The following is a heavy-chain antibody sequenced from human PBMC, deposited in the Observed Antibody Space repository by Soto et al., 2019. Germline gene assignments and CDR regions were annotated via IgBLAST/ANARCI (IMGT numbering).Heavy chain of an antibody. CDR2: ISYDGSNK. D-gene: IGHD2-15*01. CDR3: AKDCSGTLDY. Sequence: QVQLVESGGGEVQPGRSLRLSCAASGFTFSSYGMHWVRQAPGKGLEWVAVISYDGSNKYYADSVKGRFTISRDNSKNTLYLQMNSLRAEDTAVYYCAKDCSGTLDYWGQGTLVTVSS. CDR1: GFTFSSYG. V-gene: IGHV3-30*18. J-gene: IGHJ4*02.